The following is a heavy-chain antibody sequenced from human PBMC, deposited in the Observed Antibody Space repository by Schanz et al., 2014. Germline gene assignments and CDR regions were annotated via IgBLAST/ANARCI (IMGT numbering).Heavy chain of an antibody. CDR3: ARGGFGEVSYFDY. Sequence: EVQLAESGGGLVEPGGSLRLSCAASGFSFSSYAMGWVRQARGKGLEWVSAMNESHSTIYYADSVRGRFTISRDNAENTLYLQMNSLRPEDTAVYYCARGGFGEVSYFDYWGQGTLVTVAS. D-gene: IGHD3-10*01. V-gene: IGHV3-23*04. CDR1: GFSFSSYA. J-gene: IGHJ4*02. CDR2: MNESHSTI.